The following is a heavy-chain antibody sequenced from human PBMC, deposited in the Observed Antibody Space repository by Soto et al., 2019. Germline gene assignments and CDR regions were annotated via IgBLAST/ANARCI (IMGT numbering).Heavy chain of an antibody. Sequence: QVQFVQSGAEEREPGASVKVTCKTSGYTFTSHHIHWVRQAPGQWLEWMGLINAGDGYTQYSRTFQDRVTFSRDTSAGTAYMEFSGLTYEDTAVHYCARAIGMVALDYWGQGTLVTVSS. V-gene: IGHV1-3*05. CDR2: INAGDGYT. CDR3: ARAIGMVALDY. CDR1: GYTFTSHH. J-gene: IGHJ4*02. D-gene: IGHD3-10*01.